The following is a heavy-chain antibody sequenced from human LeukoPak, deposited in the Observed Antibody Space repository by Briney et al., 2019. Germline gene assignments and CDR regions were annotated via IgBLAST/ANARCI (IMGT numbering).Heavy chain of an antibody. Sequence: PGGSLRLSCAASGFSFRSYELNWVRQAPGKGLEWISYISNSAGTIHYADSVKGRFTISRDNVKNSVCLQMNSLRAEDTAVYFCARGYYYGSGTYHLDYWGRGTLVIVSS. CDR1: GFSFRSYE. V-gene: IGHV3-48*03. CDR3: ARGYYYGSGTYHLDY. CDR2: ISNSAGTI. J-gene: IGHJ4*02. D-gene: IGHD3-10*01.